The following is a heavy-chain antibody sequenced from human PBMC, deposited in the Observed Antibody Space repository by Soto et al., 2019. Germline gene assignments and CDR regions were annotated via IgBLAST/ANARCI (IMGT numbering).Heavy chain of an antibody. Sequence: GGSLRLSCAASGFTFSNYWMHWVSQAPGKGLVWVSRIYSDGSTANYADSVKGRFTISRDNSKNTVYLQMNSLRSEDTAVCYCARSRHGSGSYTHFYYGLDVWGQGTTVTVSS. CDR3: ARSRHGSGSYTHFYYGLDV. J-gene: IGHJ6*02. V-gene: IGHV3-74*01. D-gene: IGHD3-10*01. CDR1: GFTFSNYW. CDR2: IYSDGSTA.